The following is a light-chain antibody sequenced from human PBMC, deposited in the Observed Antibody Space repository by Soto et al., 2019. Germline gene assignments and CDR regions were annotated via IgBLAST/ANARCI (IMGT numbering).Light chain of an antibody. CDR1: SSDIGGYNY. J-gene: IGLJ2*01. CDR2: DVS. CDR3: SSYTSSKTLV. Sequence: QSALTQPASVSGSPGQSITISCTGTSSDIGGYNYVSWYQQHPGKAPKLIIYDVSNQPSGVSNRFSGSKSGNTASLAISGLQAEDEADYYCSSYTSSKTLVFGGGTKLTVL. V-gene: IGLV2-14*03.